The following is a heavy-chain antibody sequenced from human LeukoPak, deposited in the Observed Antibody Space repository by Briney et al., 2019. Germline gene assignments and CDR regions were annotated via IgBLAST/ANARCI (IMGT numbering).Heavy chain of an antibody. Sequence: PGGSLRLSCAAASGFTFSSYAMSWVRQAPGKGLEWVSGISGSGGRTYYADSVKGRFTISRDNSKNTLYLQMNSLRAEDTAVYYCAKDEPGYSESWDDAFDIWGQGTMVTVSS. CDR1: GFTFSSYA. CDR3: AKDEPGYSESWDDAFDI. J-gene: IGHJ3*02. V-gene: IGHV3-23*01. D-gene: IGHD1-26*01. CDR2: ISGSGGRT.